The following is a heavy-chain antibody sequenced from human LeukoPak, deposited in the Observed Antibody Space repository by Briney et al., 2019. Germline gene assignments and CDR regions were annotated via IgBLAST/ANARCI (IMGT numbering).Heavy chain of an antibody. CDR2: MNPNSGNT. J-gene: IGHJ5*02. CDR3: ARGAYIVGATTRWFDP. D-gene: IGHD1-26*01. V-gene: IGHV1-8*01. CDR1: GYTFTSYD. Sequence: ASGKVSCKASGYTFTSYDINWVRQATGQGLEWMGWMNPNSGNTGYAQKFQGRVTMTRNTSISTAYMELSSLRSEDTAVYYCARGAYIVGATTRWFDPWGQGTLVTVSS.